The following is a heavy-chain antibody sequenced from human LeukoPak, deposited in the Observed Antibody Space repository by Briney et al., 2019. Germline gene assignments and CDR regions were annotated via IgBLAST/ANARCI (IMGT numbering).Heavy chain of an antibody. Sequence: ASVKVSCKASGYSFTKYGINWVRHVPGQGLEWMGGISPNNGHTNYAQNFQGRVTVTTDTSTSTAYMELRSLTSDDTAVYYCARDYRYYYGSGKYFPFDYWGQGTLVTVSS. CDR2: ISPNNGHT. CDR1: GYSFTKYG. D-gene: IGHD3-10*01. V-gene: IGHV1-18*01. J-gene: IGHJ4*02. CDR3: ARDYRYYYGSGKYFPFDY.